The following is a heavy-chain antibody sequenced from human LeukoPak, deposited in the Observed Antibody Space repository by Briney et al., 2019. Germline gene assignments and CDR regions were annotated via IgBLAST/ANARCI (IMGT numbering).Heavy chain of an antibody. CDR2: ISSSGSYI. J-gene: IGHJ4*02. V-gene: IGHV3-21*04. CDR3: AQDLAYIRGDN. D-gene: IGHD1-1*01. Sequence: PGGSLRLSCAASAFTFSSYSMNWVRQAPGKGLEWVSSISSSGSYIYYADSVKGRFTISRDNSKNTVYLQMDSLRFEDAAVYYCAQDLAYIRGDNWGQGTLVTVSS. CDR1: AFTFSSYS.